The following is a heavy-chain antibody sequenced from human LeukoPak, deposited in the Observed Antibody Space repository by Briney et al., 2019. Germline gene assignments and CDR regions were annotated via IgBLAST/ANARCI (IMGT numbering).Heavy chain of an antibody. V-gene: IGHV3-33*06. D-gene: IGHD3-16*01. CDR3: AKDLAYYDYVWGSSPFDY. CDR2: IWYDGSNK. Sequence: HPGRSLRLSCAASGFTFSSYGMHWVRQAPGKGLEWVAVIWYDGSNKYYADSVKGRFTTSRDNSKNTLYLQMNSLRAEDTAVYYCAKDLAYYDYVWGSSPFDYWGQGTLVTVSS. CDR1: GFTFSSYG. J-gene: IGHJ4*02.